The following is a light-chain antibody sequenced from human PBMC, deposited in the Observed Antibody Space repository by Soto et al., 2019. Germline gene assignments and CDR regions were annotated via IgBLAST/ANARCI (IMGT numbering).Light chain of an antibody. V-gene: IGKV3-15*01. CDR3: QQYSDWPPIT. J-gene: IGKJ5*01. CDR1: QSVSNN. CDR2: DAS. Sequence: EIVLTQSPGTLSLSAGERATLSCRASQSVSNNYLAWYQQKPGQAPRLLIYDASTGATGTPARFSGSGSGTEFALTISSLQSEDFAIYYCQQYSDWPPITFGQGTRLEIK.